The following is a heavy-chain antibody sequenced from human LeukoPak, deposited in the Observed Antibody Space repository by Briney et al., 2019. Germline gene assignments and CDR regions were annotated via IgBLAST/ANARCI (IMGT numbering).Heavy chain of an antibody. D-gene: IGHD1-1*01. CDR2: INPSGGST. CDR3: ARWDNWNDDPVH. CDR1: GYTFTSYY. J-gene: IGHJ4*02. V-gene: IGHV1-46*01. Sequence: ASVKVSCKASGYTFTSYYLHWVRQAPGQGLEWMGIINPSGGSTNYAQKFQGRVTMTRDTSTSTVYMEVSSLRSEDTAVYYCARWDNWNDDPVHWGQGTLVTVSS.